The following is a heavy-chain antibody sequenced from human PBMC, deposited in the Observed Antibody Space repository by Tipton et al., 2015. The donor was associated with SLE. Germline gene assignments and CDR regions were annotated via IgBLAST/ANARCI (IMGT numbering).Heavy chain of an antibody. D-gene: IGHD3-3*02. V-gene: IGHV4-59*08. CDR1: GGSISSDY. J-gene: IGHJ6*03. Sequence: TLSLTCTVSGGSISSDYWSWIRQPPGKGLEWIGYVYYSGSTNYNPSLKSRVTISVETSKSQFSLKLNSVDAADTAVYYCARARSEDHFWNEYSYYYYYMDVWGKGTTVTVSS. CDR3: ARARSEDHFWNEYSYYYYYMDV. CDR2: VYYSGST.